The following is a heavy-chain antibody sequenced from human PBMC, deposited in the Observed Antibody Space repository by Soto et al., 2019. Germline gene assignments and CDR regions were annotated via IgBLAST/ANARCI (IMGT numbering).Heavy chain of an antibody. CDR3: ARGSRYFDWLNRYYYYGMDV. V-gene: IGHV4-34*01. Sequence: PSETLSLTCAVYGGSFSGYYWSWIRQPPGKGLEWIGEINHSGSTNYNPSLKSRVTISVDTSKNQFSLKLSSVTAADTAVYYCARGSRYFDWLNRYYYYGMDVWGQGTTVPVSS. J-gene: IGHJ6*02. D-gene: IGHD3-9*01. CDR2: INHSGST. CDR1: GGSFSGYY.